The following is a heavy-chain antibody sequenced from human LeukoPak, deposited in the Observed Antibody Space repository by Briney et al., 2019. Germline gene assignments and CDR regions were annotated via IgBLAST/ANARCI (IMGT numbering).Heavy chain of an antibody. Sequence: ASVKVSCKASGYTFTSYGISWVRQAPGQGLEWMGWISAYNGNTNYAQKLQGRVTMTTDTSTSTAYMELRSLRSDDTAVYYCARDSAGVVVITSGDFDYWGQGTLVTVSS. J-gene: IGHJ4*02. CDR3: ARDSAGVVVITSGDFDY. CDR2: ISAYNGNT. D-gene: IGHD3-22*01. CDR1: GYTFTSYG. V-gene: IGHV1-18*01.